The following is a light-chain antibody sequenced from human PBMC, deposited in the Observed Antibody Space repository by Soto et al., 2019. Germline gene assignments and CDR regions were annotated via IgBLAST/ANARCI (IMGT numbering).Light chain of an antibody. CDR3: QQYCSSPLT. Sequence: ETVLTQSPGTLSLSPGERASLSCRASQSISGRYLAWYQQKPGQAPRLLIYDASSRATGIPDRFSGSGSGTDFILTISRLEPEDFAVYYCQQYCSSPLTFGGGTKVEIK. J-gene: IGKJ4*01. CDR1: QSISGRY. V-gene: IGKV3-20*01. CDR2: DAS.